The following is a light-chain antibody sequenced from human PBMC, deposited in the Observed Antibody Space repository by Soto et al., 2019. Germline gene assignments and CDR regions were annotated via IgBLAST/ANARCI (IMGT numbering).Light chain of an antibody. CDR3: QQRSSWLT. V-gene: IGKV3-11*01. J-gene: IGKJ4*01. CDR2: DAS. CDR1: QSVSSS. Sequence: EIVLTQSPATLSLSPGERATLSCRASQSVSSSLAWYQQKPGQAPRLLIYDASHRATGIPARFSGSGSGTDFTLTISSVEPEDCAVYYCQQRSSWLTFGGGTKVEI.